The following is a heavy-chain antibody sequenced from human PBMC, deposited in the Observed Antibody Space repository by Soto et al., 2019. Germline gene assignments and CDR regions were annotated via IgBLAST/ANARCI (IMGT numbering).Heavy chain of an antibody. CDR3: ARGGDGYNFGAVY. V-gene: IGHV1-69*01. J-gene: IGHJ4*02. CDR1: GGGNLRDYR. CDR2: IIPKLGSA. Sequence: QVQLVQSGAEVKEPGSSVKVSCKASGGGNLRDYRTTWVRRAPGQGLEWMGGIIPKLGSANYAXXXQGRVXXXXXXXXXXXXXXXXXXXXXXXAVYYCARGGDGYNFGAVYWGQGTPVTVSS. D-gene: IGHD2-21*01.